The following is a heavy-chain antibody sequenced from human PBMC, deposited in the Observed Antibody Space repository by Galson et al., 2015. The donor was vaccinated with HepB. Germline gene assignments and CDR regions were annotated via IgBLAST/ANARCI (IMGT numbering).Heavy chain of an antibody. J-gene: IGHJ4*02. CDR3: SRRDYYDF. Sequence: SLRLSCAASGFTVSTNYMNWVRQAPGKGLEWASVIYSGGSTYYADSVKGRFTISRDNSKNTLYLQMNSLRAEDTAVYYCSRRDYYDFWGQGTLVTVSS. D-gene: IGHD3-22*01. CDR2: IYSGGST. V-gene: IGHV3-66*02. CDR1: GFTVSTNY.